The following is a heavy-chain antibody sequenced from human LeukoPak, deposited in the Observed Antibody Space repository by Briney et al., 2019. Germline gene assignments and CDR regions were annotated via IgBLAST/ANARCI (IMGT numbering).Heavy chain of an antibody. J-gene: IGHJ4*02. V-gene: IGHV3-30-3*01. CDR3: AKDEVAAAGYFDY. CDR2: ISSDGSDK. CDR1: GFTFSRFP. D-gene: IGHD6-13*01. Sequence: GGSLRLSCAASGFTFSRFPMHWVRQAPGKGLDWVALISSDGSDKKYADSVKGRFTISRDNSKNTLYLQMNSLRAEDTAVYYCAKDEVAAAGYFDYWGQGTLVTVSS.